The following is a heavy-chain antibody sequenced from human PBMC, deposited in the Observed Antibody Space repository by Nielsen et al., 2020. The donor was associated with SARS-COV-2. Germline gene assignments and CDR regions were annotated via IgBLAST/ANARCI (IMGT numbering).Heavy chain of an antibody. Sequence: ASVKVSCKASGGTFSSYAISWVRQAPGQGLEWMGWISAYNGNTNYAQKLQGRVTMTTDTSTSTAYMELSSLRSEDTAVYYCASTYYYDSSGYYYYYWGQGTLVTVSS. CDR3: ASTYYYDSSGYYYYY. CDR1: GGTFSSYA. D-gene: IGHD3-22*01. J-gene: IGHJ4*02. CDR2: ISAYNGNT. V-gene: IGHV1-18*01.